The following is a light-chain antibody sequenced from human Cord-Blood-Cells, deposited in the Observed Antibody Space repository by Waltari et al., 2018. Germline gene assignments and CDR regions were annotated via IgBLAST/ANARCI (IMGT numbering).Light chain of an antibody. J-gene: IGLJ3*02. CDR2: DVS. CDR3: CSYAGSYTWV. V-gene: IGLV2-11*01. Sequence: QSALTQPRSVSGSPGLSVTISCPGTSSDVSGYNYVSWYQQHPGNAPKLMIYDVSKRPSGVPDRFSGSKSGNTASLTISGLQAEDEADYYCCSYAGSYTWVFGGGTKLTVL. CDR1: SSDVSGYNY.